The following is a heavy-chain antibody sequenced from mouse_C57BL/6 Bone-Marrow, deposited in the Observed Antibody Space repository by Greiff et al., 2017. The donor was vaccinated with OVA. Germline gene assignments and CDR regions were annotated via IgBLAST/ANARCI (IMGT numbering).Heavy chain of an antibody. D-gene: IGHD1-1*01. CDR1: GYTFTDYE. V-gene: IGHV1-15*01. Sequence: QVHVKQSGAELVRPGASVTLSCKASGYTFTDYEMHWVKQTPVHGLVWIGAIDPETGGTAYNQKFKGKAILTADKSSSTAYMELRSLTSEDSAVYYCTGLLLRFAYWGQGTLVTVSA. CDR2: IDPETGGT. J-gene: IGHJ3*01. CDR3: TGLLLRFAY.